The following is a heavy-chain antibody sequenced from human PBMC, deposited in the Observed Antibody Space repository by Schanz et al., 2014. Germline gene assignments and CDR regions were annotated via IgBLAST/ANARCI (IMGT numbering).Heavy chain of an antibody. CDR3: ARGGFGEVSYFDY. D-gene: IGHD3-10*01. Sequence: DVQLLESGGGLVQPGGSLRLSCAASGFTFSDYSMNWVRQAPGKGPEWVSYIRSSSTPIYYADSVKGRFTISRDNSKNTLYLQMNSLRPEDTAVYYCARGGFGEVSYFDYWGQGTLVTVSS. CDR2: IRSSSTPI. J-gene: IGHJ4*02. CDR1: GFTFSDYS. V-gene: IGHV3-48*01.